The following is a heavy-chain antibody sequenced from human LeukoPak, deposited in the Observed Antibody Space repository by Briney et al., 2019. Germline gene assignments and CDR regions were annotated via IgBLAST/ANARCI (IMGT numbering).Heavy chain of an antibody. CDR1: GGSISSYY. CDR3: ARRRGYSNKEAFDY. J-gene: IGHJ4*02. D-gene: IGHD5-12*01. Sequence: SETLSLTCTVSGGSISSYYWSWIRQPPGKGLEWIGYIYDSGSTNYNPSLKSRVTISLDTSKNQFSLRLSSVTAADTAVYYCARRRGYSNKEAFDYWGQGTLVTVSS. V-gene: IGHV4-59*08. CDR2: IYDSGST.